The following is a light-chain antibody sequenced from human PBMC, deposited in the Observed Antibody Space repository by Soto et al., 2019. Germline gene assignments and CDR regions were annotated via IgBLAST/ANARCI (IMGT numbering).Light chain of an antibody. Sequence: QSVLTQPPSESGGPGQRVTISCTGSSSNIGAGYDVHWYQQLPGRAPKLLIYGNTNRPSGVPDRFSGSKSGTSASLAITGLQAEYEADYYCLSFDSSLSVVFGGGTKVTVL. J-gene: IGLJ2*01. V-gene: IGLV1-40*01. CDR2: GNT. CDR3: LSFDSSLSVV. CDR1: SSNIGAGYD.